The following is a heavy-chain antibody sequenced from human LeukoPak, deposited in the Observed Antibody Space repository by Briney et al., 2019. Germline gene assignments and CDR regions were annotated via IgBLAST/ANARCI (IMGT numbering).Heavy chain of an antibody. D-gene: IGHD1-1*01. CDR2: IKSSSGPI. V-gene: IGHV3-48*04. CDR3: VRNVDDALDI. CDR1: GFTFSSYS. J-gene: IGHJ3*02. Sequence: GGSLRLSCEASGFTFSSYSMNWVRQAPGKGLEWVSYIKSSSGPIFYADSVKGRFTISRDNTKKSLYLQMSSLRAADTGVYYCVRNVDDALDIWGQGTMVTVSS.